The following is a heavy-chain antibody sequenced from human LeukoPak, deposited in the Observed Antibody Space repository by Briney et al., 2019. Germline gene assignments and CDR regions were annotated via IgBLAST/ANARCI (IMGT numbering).Heavy chain of an antibody. D-gene: IGHD3-22*01. CDR2: ISGSVYST. V-gene: IGHV3-23*01. Sequence: PGGSLRLSCAASGFTLRNYAMTWVRQAPGKGLEWVSTISGSVYSTHYTDSVKGRFSISRDNSKNTLYMQMNSLRDEGTPVYYFAKETYEKPYYYAGSGYTDYWGQGTLVTVSS. CDR3: AKETYEKPYYYAGSGYTDY. CDR1: GFTLRNYA. J-gene: IGHJ4*02.